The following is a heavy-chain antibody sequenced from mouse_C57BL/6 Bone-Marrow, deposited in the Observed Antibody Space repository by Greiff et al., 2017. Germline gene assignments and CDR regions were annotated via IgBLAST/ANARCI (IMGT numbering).Heavy chain of an antibody. CDR3: ARQECIVTTDWYFDV. V-gene: IGHV5-6*02. J-gene: IGHJ1*03. D-gene: IGHD2-5*01. Sequence: DVKLVESGGDLVKPGGSLKLSCAASGFTFSRYGMSWVRQTPDKRLEWVATISSGGSYTYYPDSVKERFTIARGNAKNTLYLQMSRLKSEDTAMYYGARQECIVTTDWYFDVWGTGTTVTVSS. CDR2: ISSGGSYT. CDR1: GFTFSRYG.